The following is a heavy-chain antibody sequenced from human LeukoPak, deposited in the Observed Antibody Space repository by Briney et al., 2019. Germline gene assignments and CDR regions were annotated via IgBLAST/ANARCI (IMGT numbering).Heavy chain of an antibody. CDR3: ARRSGSTFPYYFDY. D-gene: IGHD3-10*01. CDR2: ISSDGSTT. V-gene: IGHV3-74*03. CDR1: GFSVSGSW. J-gene: IGHJ4*02. Sequence: GGSLRLSCAASGFSVSGSWMDWVRQAPGKGLVWVSLISSDGSTTTYADSVKGRFTISRDNAKNPVYLQMNSLRAADTAVYYCARRSGSTFPYYFDYWGQGTLVTVSS.